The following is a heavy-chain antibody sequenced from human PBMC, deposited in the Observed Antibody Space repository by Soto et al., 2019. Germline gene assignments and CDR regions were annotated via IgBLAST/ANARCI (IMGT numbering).Heavy chain of an antibody. D-gene: IGHD3-3*01. J-gene: IGHJ6*02. Sequence: LRLSCADSGFTFSSYGMHWVRQAPLTVLEWVAVISYDGSNKYYADSVKGRFTISRDNSKKTLYLQMNRLRAEDTAVYYCAKDHRYYDFWSGHFQYYYYGMDVWGQGTTLSVYS. CDR1: GFTFSSYG. CDR3: AKDHRYYDFWSGHFQYYYYGMDV. V-gene: IGHV3-30*18. CDR2: ISYDGSNK.